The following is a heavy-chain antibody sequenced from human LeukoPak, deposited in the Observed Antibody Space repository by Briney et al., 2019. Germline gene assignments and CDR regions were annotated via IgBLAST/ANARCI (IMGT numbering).Heavy chain of an antibody. CDR1: GFTFTIYT. Sequence: AGSLRLSCSASGFTFTIYTMHWVRQAPGKGLEYVSAISSNGGTTYYADSVKGRFFISRDNSKNTLFLQLSSLRPEDTAVYYCVRDDVYYYDSSGYPHWGQGTLVTVSS. D-gene: IGHD3-22*01. V-gene: IGHV3-64D*06. CDR2: ISSNGGTT. CDR3: VRDDVYYYDSSGYPH. J-gene: IGHJ1*01.